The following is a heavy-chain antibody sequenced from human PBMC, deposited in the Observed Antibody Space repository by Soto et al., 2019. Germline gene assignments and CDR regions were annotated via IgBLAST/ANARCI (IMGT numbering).Heavy chain of an antibody. CDR3: ARDWELDY. Sequence: EVQLVESGGGLVQPGGSLRLSCAASGFTFSSYAMFWVRQAPGKGLDFVSAIHRSGGSTYYANSVKGRFTISRDNSKSTLYLQLDSLRTEDMAVYYCARDWELDYWGQGTLFTVSS. J-gene: IGHJ4*02. V-gene: IGHV3-64*01. CDR2: IHRSGGST. CDR1: GFTFSSYA. D-gene: IGHD1-26*01.